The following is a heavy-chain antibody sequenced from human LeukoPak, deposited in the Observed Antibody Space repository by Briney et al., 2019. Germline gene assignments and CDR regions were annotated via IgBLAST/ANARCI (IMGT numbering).Heavy chain of an antibody. V-gene: IGHV4-38-2*02. J-gene: IGHJ6*03. CDR1: GYSISSGYY. CDR2: IYHSGST. D-gene: IGHD3-16*01. Sequence: PSETLSLTCTVSGYSISSGYYWGWIRQPPGKGLEWIGSIYHSGSTNYNPSLKSRVTISVDTSKNQFSLKLSSVTAADTAVYYCARAISYYDYVWGSHYYMDVWGKGTTVTISS. CDR3: ARAISYYDYVWGSHYYMDV.